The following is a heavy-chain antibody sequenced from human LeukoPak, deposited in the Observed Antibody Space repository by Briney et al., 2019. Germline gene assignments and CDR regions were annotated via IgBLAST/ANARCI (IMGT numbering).Heavy chain of an antibody. CDR3: ARDLAMAGRDLDY. J-gene: IGHJ4*02. CDR2: ISNSGTIV. CDR1: GFAFRNYY. V-gene: IGHV3-11*01. Sequence: GGSLRLSCAASGFAFRNYYMDWIRQAPGKGLEWVAYISNSGTIVYYAESVKGRFTISRDNAKNSLYLQMNSLRAEDTALYYCARDLAMAGRDLDYWGQGTLVTVSS. D-gene: IGHD6-19*01.